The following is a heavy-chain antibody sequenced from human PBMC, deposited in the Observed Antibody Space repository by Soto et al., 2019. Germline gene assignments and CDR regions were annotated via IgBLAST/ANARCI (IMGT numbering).Heavy chain of an antibody. Sequence: QLVESGGGLVKPGGSLRLSCTASGFIFSDFYMAWIRQAPGKGLEWVSYISSDGSATYKDSVKGRFTVSRDNAKDSLYLQMNSLRDEDTAFYYCVRDRDRRWFDPWGQGTLVTVSS. D-gene: IGHD3-10*01. CDR1: GFIFSDFY. CDR3: VRDRDRRWFDP. CDR2: ISSDGSAT. J-gene: IGHJ5*02. V-gene: IGHV3-11*01.